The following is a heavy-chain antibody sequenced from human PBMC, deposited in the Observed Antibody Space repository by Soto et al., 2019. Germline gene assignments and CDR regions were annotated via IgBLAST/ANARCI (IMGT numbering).Heavy chain of an antibody. Sequence: EVQLVESGGGLVQPGGSLRVSCAASGIPVSSNYMTWVRQAPGKGLEWVSVLHSGGDTYYANSVKGRFTISRHDSTNTLFLQMNSLTPEDTAVYYCARDGPYYYASRMDVWGQETTVTVSS. J-gene: IGHJ6*02. V-gene: IGHV3-53*04. CDR1: GIPVSSNY. D-gene: IGHD3-10*01. CDR3: ARDGPYYYASRMDV. CDR2: LHSGGDT.